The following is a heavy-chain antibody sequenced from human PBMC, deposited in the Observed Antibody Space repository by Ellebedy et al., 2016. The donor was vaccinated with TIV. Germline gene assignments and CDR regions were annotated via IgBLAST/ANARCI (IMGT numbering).Heavy chain of an antibody. CDR1: GFTLSSYW. V-gene: IGHV3-74*01. Sequence: GESLKISCEASGFTLSSYWMHWVRQAPGEGLVWVSRSSRDGSRTYADSVKGRFTISRDNSKSTLDLQMSSLRAEDTAVYYCAKDRTPGDGYWVFDFWGQGTLVTVST. D-gene: IGHD5-18*01. CDR3: AKDRTPGDGYWVFDF. CDR2: SSRDGSR. J-gene: IGHJ4*02.